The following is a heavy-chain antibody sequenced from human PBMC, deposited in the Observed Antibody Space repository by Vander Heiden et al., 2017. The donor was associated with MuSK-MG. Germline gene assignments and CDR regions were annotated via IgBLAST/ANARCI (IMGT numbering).Heavy chain of an antibody. Sequence: EVQLLESGGGLVQPGGSLRLSCVASGFTFSSYAMSWVRQAPGKGLEWVSGIGDSIWYADSVKGRFTISRDNSKNTLSLQMNSLRPEDTAVYYCAKGAWAEDVWGQGTTVTVSS. CDR1: GFTFSSYA. D-gene: IGHD7-27*01. V-gene: IGHV3-23*01. CDR2: IGDSI. CDR3: AKGAWAEDV. J-gene: IGHJ6*02.